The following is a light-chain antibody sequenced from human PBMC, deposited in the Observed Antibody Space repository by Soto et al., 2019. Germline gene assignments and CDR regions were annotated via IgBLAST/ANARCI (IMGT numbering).Light chain of an antibody. J-gene: IGLJ3*02. CDR2: DNN. CDR3: GTWDSRLSTWV. Sequence: QSVLTQPPSVSAAPGQTVTISCSGSSSNIGNNYVSWYQQLPGTAPKLLIYDNNKRPSGIPDRFSGSKSGTSATLGITGLQTGDEADYYCGTWDSRLSTWVFGGGTKLTVL. V-gene: IGLV1-51*01. CDR1: SSNIGNNY.